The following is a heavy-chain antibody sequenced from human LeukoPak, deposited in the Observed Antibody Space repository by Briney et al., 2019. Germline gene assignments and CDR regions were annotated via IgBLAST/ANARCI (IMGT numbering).Heavy chain of an antibody. V-gene: IGHV4-59*06. CDR1: GGSISSYY. D-gene: IGHD2-21*01. CDR3: ARGARFFAYYDY. Sequence: SETLSLTCTVSGGSISSYYWSWIRQLPGKGLEWIGYIYNGGITYYNPSLKSRVIISVDTSKNQFSLKLKSVTAADTAMYYCARGARFFAYYDYWGQGTLVTVSS. J-gene: IGHJ4*02. CDR2: IYNGGIT.